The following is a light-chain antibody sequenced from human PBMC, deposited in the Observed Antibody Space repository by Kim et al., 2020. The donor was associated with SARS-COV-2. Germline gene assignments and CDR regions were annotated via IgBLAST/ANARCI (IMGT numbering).Light chain of an antibody. CDR1: HSVSSSY. J-gene: IGKJ2*01. CDR2: GAS. CDR3: QLYGSSLYT. Sequence: IVLTQSPGTLSLSPGERATLSCRASHSVSSSYLAWYQQRPGQAPRLLIYGASNRATGVPDRFSGSGSGTDFSLTISRLEPEDFAVFYCQLYGSSLYTFGQGTKLEI. V-gene: IGKV3-20*01.